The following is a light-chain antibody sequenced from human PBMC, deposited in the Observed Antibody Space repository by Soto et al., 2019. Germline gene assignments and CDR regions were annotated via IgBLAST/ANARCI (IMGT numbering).Light chain of an antibody. Sequence: QSVVTQPPSASGTPGQRVTLSCSGSSSNIGSNTVIWYQQLPGTAPKLLIYSNNKRPSGVPDRFSGSKSGTSASLAISGLQSEDEADYYCAAWDDSMNGWVFGGGTKLTVL. CDR2: SNN. J-gene: IGLJ3*02. V-gene: IGLV1-44*01. CDR3: AAWDDSMNGWV. CDR1: SSNIGSNT.